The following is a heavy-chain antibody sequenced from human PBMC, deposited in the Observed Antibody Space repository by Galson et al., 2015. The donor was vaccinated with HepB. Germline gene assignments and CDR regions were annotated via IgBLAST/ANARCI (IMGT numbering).Heavy chain of an antibody. Sequence: SVKVSCKASGGTFSSYAISWVRQAPGQGLEWMGGIIPIFGTANYAQKFQSRVTITADESTSTAYMELSSLRSEDTAVYYCASLGYCSSTSCTPPYWGQGTLVTVSS. V-gene: IGHV1-69*13. CDR2: IIPIFGTA. J-gene: IGHJ4*02. CDR1: GGTFSSYA. CDR3: ASLGYCSSTSCTPPY. D-gene: IGHD2-2*01.